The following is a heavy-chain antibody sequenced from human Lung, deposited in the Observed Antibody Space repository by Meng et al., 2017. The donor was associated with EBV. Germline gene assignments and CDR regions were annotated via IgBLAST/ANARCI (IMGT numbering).Heavy chain of an antibody. V-gene: IGHV4-4*02. CDR3: ARADKVRFDY. J-gene: IGHJ4*02. CDR2: IYHSGST. Sequence: QARVRESGPGPVKPSGTLSLTCAVSGGYMSSTNWWSWVRQPPGKGLEWIGEIYHSGSTNYTPSLKSRVRISVDKSKNQFSLKLSSVTAADTAVYYCARADKVRFDYWGQGTLVTVSS. CDR1: GGYMSSTNW.